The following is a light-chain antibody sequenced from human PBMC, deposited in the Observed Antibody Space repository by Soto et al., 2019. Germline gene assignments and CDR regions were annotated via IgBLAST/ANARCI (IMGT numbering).Light chain of an antibody. CDR1: SSDVGAYNF. CDR3: SSYTSSSTFVV. CDR2: DVT. V-gene: IGLV2-14*01. Sequence: QSALTQPASVSGSPGQSITISCTGTSSDVGAYNFVSWYQQHPGKAPKLMIYDVTNRPSGISNRFSGSKSGNTASLTISWRQTEDEADYYCSSYTSSSTFVVFGGGTKLTVL. J-gene: IGLJ2*01.